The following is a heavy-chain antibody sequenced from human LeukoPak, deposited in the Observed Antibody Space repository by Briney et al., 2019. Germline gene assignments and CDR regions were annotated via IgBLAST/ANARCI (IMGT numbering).Heavy chain of an antibody. CDR2: ISGSGGST. D-gene: IGHD6-19*01. Sequence: PGGSLRLSCAAFGFTFSSYAMSWVRQAPGKGLEWVSAISGSGGSTYYADSVKGRFTISRDNSKNTLYLQMNSLRAEDTAVYYCAKDRRIAVAGTTFDYWGQGTLVTVSS. CDR3: AKDRRIAVAGTTFDY. J-gene: IGHJ4*02. V-gene: IGHV3-23*01. CDR1: GFTFSSYA.